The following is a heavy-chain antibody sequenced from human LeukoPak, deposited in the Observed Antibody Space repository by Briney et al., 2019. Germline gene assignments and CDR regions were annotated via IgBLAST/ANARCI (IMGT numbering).Heavy chain of an antibody. CDR2: IYYSGST. CDR1: GGSISNYY. D-gene: IGHD2-2*02. CDR3: ARRYTASPGERFDY. Sequence: SETLSLTCTVSGGSISNYYWTWIRQPPGKGLEWIGYIYYSGSTNYNPSLSSRVTISLDTSKDQFSLMLRSLTAADTAVYYCARRYTASPGERFDYWGQGTLVTVSS. V-gene: IGHV4-59*08. J-gene: IGHJ4*02.